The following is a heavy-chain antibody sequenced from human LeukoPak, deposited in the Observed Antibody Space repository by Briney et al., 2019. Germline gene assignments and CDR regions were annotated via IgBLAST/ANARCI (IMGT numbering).Heavy chain of an antibody. J-gene: IGHJ4*02. CDR2: INHSGST. CDR3: ARKGYYPKYYFDY. Sequence: PSETLSLTCAVYGGSFSGYYWSWIRQPPGKGLELIGEINHSGSTNYNPSLKSRVTISVDTSKNQFSLKLSSVTAADTAVYYCARKGYYPKYYFDYWGQGTLVTVSS. CDR1: GGSFSGYY. D-gene: IGHD3-10*01. V-gene: IGHV4-34*01.